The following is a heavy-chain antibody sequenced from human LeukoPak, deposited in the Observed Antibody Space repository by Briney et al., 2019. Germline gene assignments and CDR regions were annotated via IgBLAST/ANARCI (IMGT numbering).Heavy chain of an antibody. CDR2: ISWNSGSI. J-gene: IGHJ4*02. Sequence: SLRLSCAASGFTFDDYAMHWVRQAPGKGLEWVSGISWNSGSIGYADSVKGRFTIPRDNAKNSLYLQMNSLRAEDTALYYCAKNSSPYDSSGIDYWGQGTLVTVSS. D-gene: IGHD3-22*01. CDR1: GFTFDDYA. CDR3: AKNSSPYDSSGIDY. V-gene: IGHV3-9*01.